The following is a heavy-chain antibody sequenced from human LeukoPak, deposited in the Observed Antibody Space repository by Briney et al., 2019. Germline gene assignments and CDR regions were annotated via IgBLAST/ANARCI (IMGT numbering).Heavy chain of an antibody. V-gene: IGHV1-2*02. J-gene: IGHJ4*02. CDR2: INPNSGGT. CDR3: ARELVGATTFDY. D-gene: IGHD1-26*01. Sequence: ASVKVSCKASGYTFTGYYMHWVRQAPGQGLEWMGWINPNSGGTNYAQKFQGRVTMTRDTSISAAYMELSRLRSDDTAVYYCARELVGATTFDYWGQGTLVTVSS. CDR1: GYTFTGYY.